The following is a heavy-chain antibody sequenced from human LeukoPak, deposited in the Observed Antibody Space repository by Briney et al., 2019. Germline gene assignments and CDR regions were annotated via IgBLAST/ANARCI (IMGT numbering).Heavy chain of an antibody. Sequence: GESLKISCKGSGYNFRDYWIAWVRQMPGKGLEWMGIIYPGDSDARYSPSFQGQVTFSADKSISTAYLQWSSLKASDAAIYYCARPPVLGASGYYYGLDVWGQGTTVTVSS. CDR1: GYNFRDYW. D-gene: IGHD3-16*01. V-gene: IGHV5-51*01. CDR2: IYPGDSDA. J-gene: IGHJ6*02. CDR3: ARPPVLGASGYYYGLDV.